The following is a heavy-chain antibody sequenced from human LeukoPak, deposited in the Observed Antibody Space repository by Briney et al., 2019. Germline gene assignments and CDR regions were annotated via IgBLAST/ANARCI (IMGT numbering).Heavy chain of an antibody. Sequence: GRSLRLSCAASGFTFSSYGMHWVRQAPGKGLEWVAVISYDGSNKYYADSVKGRFTISRDNSKNTLYLQMNSLRAEDTAVYYCARGRRVLLWFGESYYFDYWGQGTLVTVSS. V-gene: IGHV3-30*03. J-gene: IGHJ4*02. CDR3: ARGRRVLLWFGESYYFDY. CDR2: ISYDGSNK. CDR1: GFTFSSYG. D-gene: IGHD3-10*01.